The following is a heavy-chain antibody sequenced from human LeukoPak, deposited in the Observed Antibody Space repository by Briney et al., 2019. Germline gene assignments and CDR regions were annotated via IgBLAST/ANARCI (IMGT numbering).Heavy chain of an antibody. J-gene: IGHJ4*02. V-gene: IGHV3-7*01. D-gene: IGHD2-2*01. CDR1: GFTFSDYW. CDR2: IKQDGSAK. Sequence: GRSLRLSRTASGFTFSDYWMTWVRQAPGKGLEWVANIKQDGSAKYYVDSVKGRFTISRDNAKNSLYLQMDSLRVEDTATYYCARWRGSTSERSDYWGQGTLVTVSS. CDR3: ARWRGSTSERSDY.